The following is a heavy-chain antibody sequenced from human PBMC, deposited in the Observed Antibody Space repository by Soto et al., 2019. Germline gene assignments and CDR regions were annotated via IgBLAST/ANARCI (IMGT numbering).Heavy chain of an antibody. D-gene: IGHD3-22*01. CDR2: IIPIFCTA. J-gene: IGHJ4*02. Sequence: QVQLVQSGAEVKKPGSSVKVSCKASGGTFSSYAISWVRQAPGQGLEWMGGIIPIFCTANYAQKFQGRVTITADESTSTAYMELSSLRSEDTAVYYCARDGYYYDSSGYYYYFDYWGQGTLVTVPS. CDR3: ARDGYYYDSSGYYYYFDY. CDR1: GGTFSSYA. V-gene: IGHV1-69*12.